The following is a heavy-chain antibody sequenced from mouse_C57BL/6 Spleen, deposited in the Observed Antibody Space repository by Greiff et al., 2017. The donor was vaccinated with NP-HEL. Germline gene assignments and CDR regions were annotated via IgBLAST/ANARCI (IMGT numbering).Heavy chain of an antibody. CDR2: IRSKSSNYAT. CDR1: GFTFNTYA. D-gene: IGHD1-1*01. V-gene: IGHV10-3*01. Sequence: EVQLVESGGGLVQPKGSLKLSCAASGFTFNTYAMHWVRQAPGKGLEWVARIRSKSSNYATYYADSVKDRFTISRDDSQSMLYLQMNNLKTEDTAMFYCVSGGYYGSSYGSYWYFDVWGTGTTVTVSS. J-gene: IGHJ1*03. CDR3: VSGGYYGSSYGSYWYFDV.